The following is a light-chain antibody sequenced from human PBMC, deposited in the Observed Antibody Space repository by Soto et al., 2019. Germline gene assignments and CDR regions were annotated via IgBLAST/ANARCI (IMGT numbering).Light chain of an antibody. J-gene: IGKJ5*01. CDR3: QQRSNWPPIT. CDR1: QSVSNNY. Sequence: EIVLTQSPGTLSLSPGERATLSCRASQSVSNNYLAWYQQKPGQAPRLLIYGASNRATGIPARFSGSGSGTDFTLTISSLEPEDFAVYYCQQRSNWPPITFGQGTRLETK. V-gene: IGKV3-11*01. CDR2: GAS.